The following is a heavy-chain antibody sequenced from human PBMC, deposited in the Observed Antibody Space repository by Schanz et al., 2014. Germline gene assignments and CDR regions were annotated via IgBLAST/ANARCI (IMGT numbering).Heavy chain of an antibody. J-gene: IGHJ3*01. V-gene: IGHV3-48*01. CDR2: ISGSSSTK. Sequence: EVQLVESGGGLAQPGGSLRLSCAASGITFSGYSMNWVRQAPGKGLEWVSYISGSSSTKYYADSVKGRFTISRDNGKKSLYLQINSRRAEDTAVYFCARDYESDLSSPRHDAFDVWGQGTVVTVSS. CDR3: ARDYESDLSSPRHDAFDV. CDR1: GITFSGYS. D-gene: IGHD3-22*01.